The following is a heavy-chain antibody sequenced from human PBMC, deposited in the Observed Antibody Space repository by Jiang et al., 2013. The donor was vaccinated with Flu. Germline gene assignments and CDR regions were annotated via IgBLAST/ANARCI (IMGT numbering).Heavy chain of an antibody. Sequence: VQLLESGGGVVQPGRSLRLSCAASGFTFSNYGIHWVRQAPGKGLEWVAAISYDGSDAFYVDSVKGRFKTVSRDNSKNTLYLQMNSLRAEDTAVYYCARDRALDDGFDIWGQGTMVTASS. J-gene: IGHJ3*02. D-gene: IGHD1-1*01. CDR2: ISYDGSDA. CDR1: GFTFSNYG. V-gene: IGHV3-30*03. CDR3: ARDRALDDGFDI.